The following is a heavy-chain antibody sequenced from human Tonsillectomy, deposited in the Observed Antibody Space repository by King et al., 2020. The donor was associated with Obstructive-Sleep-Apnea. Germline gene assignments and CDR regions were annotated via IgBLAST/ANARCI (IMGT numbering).Heavy chain of an antibody. J-gene: IGHJ4*02. CDR1: GFPFETYW. CDR2: IKQDGTED. CDR3: ARSARADVSVYYPFDY. D-gene: IGHD5/OR15-5a*01. Sequence: VQLVESGGGLVQPGGSLRVSCVASGFPFETYWMSWVRQVPGKGLEGVASIKQDGTEDYYVDSVKGRFTISRDNAKNSLYLQMNSLRAEDTAVYYCARSARADVSVYYPFDYWGQGTLVTVSS. V-gene: IGHV3-7*03.